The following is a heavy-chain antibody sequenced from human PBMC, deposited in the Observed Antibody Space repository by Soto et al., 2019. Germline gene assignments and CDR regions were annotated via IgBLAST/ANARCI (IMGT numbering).Heavy chain of an antibody. D-gene: IGHD3-16*01. CDR3: AREGGESSDGLYYFDY. J-gene: IGHJ4*02. Sequence: SETLSLTCTVSGGSTSSDNYWSWIRQPPGKGLEWIGHIYYSGNTDYNPSLKSRLAISIDTSKNQFSLELSSVTAADTAVYFCAREGGESSDGLYYFDYWGQGSLVTVSS. CDR1: GGSTSSDNY. V-gene: IGHV4-30-4*01. CDR2: IYYSGNT.